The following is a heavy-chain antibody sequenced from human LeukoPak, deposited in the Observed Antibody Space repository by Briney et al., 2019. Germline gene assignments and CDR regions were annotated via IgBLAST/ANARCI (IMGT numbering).Heavy chain of an antibody. D-gene: IGHD3-22*01. CDR1: GYTFTGYY. Sequence: ASVKVSCKASGYTFTGYYMHWVRQAPGQGLEWMGWINPSSGRTNYAQNFQDRVAMTRDTSISTAYVELSSLRSDDTAVYYCARGIYDSSDFEYFQDWGQGTLVTVSS. CDR3: ARGIYDSSDFEYFQD. V-gene: IGHV1-2*02. CDR2: INPSSGRT. J-gene: IGHJ1*01.